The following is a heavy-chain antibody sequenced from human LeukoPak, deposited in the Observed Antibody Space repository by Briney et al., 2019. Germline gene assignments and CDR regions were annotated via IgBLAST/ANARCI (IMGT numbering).Heavy chain of an antibody. CDR1: GGSISSSNW. CDR2: IYHSGST. Sequence: SETLSLTCAVSGGSISSSNWWSWVRQPPGKGLEWIVEIYHSGSTNYNPSLKSRVTISVDKSKNQFYLKLSSVTAADTAVYYCARVPDSSGYTPLAPAAFDIWGQGTMVTVSS. V-gene: IGHV4-4*02. D-gene: IGHD3-22*01. CDR3: ARVPDSSGYTPLAPAAFDI. J-gene: IGHJ3*02.